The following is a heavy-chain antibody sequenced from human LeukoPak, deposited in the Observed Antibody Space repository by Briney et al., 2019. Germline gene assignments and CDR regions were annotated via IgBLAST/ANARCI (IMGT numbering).Heavy chain of an antibody. CDR2: INHSGST. Sequence: PSETLSLTCAVYGGSFSGYYWSWIRQPPGKGLEWIGEINHSGSTNYNPSLKSRVTISVDTSKNQFSLKLSSVTAADTAVYYCARGRGYSTTSFDYGGQEPRPTISS. CDR3: ARGRGYSTTSFDY. D-gene: IGHD6-13*01. J-gene: IGHJ4*02. CDR1: GGSFSGYY. V-gene: IGHV4-34*01.